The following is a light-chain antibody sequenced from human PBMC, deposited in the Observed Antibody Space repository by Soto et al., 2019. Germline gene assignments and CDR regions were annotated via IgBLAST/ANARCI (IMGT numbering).Light chain of an antibody. Sequence: EIVMTQSPATLSVSPGERATLSCRASQSVSSNLAWYQQKPGQAPRLLIYGASTRATGIPARFSGSGSGTEFTLTIGSLQSEDFAVYYCQQYNNLPQTFGQGTKVEIK. CDR3: QQYNNLPQT. J-gene: IGKJ1*01. CDR1: QSVSSN. V-gene: IGKV3-15*01. CDR2: GAS.